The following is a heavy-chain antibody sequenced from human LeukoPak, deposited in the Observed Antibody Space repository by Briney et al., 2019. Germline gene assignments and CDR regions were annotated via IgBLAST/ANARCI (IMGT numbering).Heavy chain of an antibody. J-gene: IGHJ4*02. Sequence: SETLSLTCTVSGGSISGGGYYWSWIRQHPGKGLEWIGYIYYSGSTYYNPSPKSRVTISVDTSKNQFSLKLSSVTAADTAVYYCASSAGRLWFGELSRWGQGTLVTVSS. CDR2: IYYSGST. D-gene: IGHD3-10*01. CDR1: GGSISGGGYY. V-gene: IGHV4-31*03. CDR3: ASSAGRLWFGELSR.